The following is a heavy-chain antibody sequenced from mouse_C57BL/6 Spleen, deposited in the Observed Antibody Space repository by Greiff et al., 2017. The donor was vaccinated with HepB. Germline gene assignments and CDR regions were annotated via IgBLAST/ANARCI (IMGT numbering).Heavy chain of an antibody. V-gene: IGHV1-76*01. J-gene: IGHJ4*01. CDR2: IYPGSGNT. D-gene: IGHD2-10*02. CDR3: ARDEYGNYDAMDY. Sequence: QVQLKESGAELVRPGASVKLSCKASGYTFTDYYINWVKQRPGQGLEWIARIYPGSGNTYYNEKFKGKATLTAEKSSSTAYMQLSSLTSEDSAVYFCARDEYGNYDAMDYWGQGTSVTVSS. CDR1: GYTFTDYY.